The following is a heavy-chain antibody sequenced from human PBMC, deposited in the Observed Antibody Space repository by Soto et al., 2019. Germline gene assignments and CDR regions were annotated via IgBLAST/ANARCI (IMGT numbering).Heavy chain of an antibody. CDR1: GYTFTTYV. CDR2: INSGNGHT. V-gene: IGHV1-3*01. Sequence: QVRLVQSGAEVKKPGASVKVSCKAAGYTFTTYVIHWVRQAPGQRLEWMGWINSGNGHTKYSQNFQGRLTITRDASASTAQMGLSSLRSEDTAVYFCAGGSSDDYCLGSFFDSWGQGTLVTVSS. D-gene: IGHD3-10*01. J-gene: IGHJ4*02. CDR3: AGGSSDDYCLGSFFDS.